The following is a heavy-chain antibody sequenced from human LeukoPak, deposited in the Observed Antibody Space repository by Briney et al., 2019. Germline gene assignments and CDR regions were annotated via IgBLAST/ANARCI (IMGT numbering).Heavy chain of an antibody. J-gene: IGHJ4*02. Sequence: GGSLRLSCAASGFTFSSYWMSWVRQAPGKGLEWVANIKPDGSQIYYVDSVKGRFTISRDNAKNSLYLQMNSLRAEDTAVYYCARGRGGNLPGGYFDYWGQGTLVTVSS. CDR2: IKPDGSQI. V-gene: IGHV3-7*01. CDR1: GFTFSSYW. D-gene: IGHD4-23*01. CDR3: ARGRGGNLPGGYFDY.